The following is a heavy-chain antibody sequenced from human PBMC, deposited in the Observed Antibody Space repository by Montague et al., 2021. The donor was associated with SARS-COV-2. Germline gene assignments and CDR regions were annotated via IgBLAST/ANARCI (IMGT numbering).Heavy chain of an antibody. CDR1: GGSFSGYY. J-gene: IGHJ4*02. V-gene: IGHV4-34*01. Sequence: EILSLTCAVYGGSFSGYYWTWIRQSPGKGLEWIAEINHSGTTNYNFNPSLRSRVTILVDTSKSQFSLKLSSVTAADTGVYYCARWDPQTLTLIGLRGKSASDYWGQGTLVTVSS. CDR2: INHSGTT. D-gene: IGHD4-23*01. CDR3: ARWDPQTLTLIGLRGKSASDY.